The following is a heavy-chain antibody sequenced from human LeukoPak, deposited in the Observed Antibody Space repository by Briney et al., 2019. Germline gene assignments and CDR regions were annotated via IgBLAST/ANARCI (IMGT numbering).Heavy chain of an antibody. V-gene: IGHV1-2*02. CDR1: GYTFTGYY. CDR3: ARDHPETGTPYYMGV. D-gene: IGHD1-1*01. CDR2: INPNSGGT. J-gene: IGHJ6*03. Sequence: ASVKVSCKASGYTFTGYYMHWVRQAPGQGLEWMGWINPNSGGTNYAQKFQGRVTMTRDTSISTAYMELSRLRSDDTAVYYCARDHPETGTPYYMGVWGKGTTVTVSS.